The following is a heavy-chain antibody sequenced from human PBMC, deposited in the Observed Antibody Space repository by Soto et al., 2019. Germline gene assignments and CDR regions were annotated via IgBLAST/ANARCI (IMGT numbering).Heavy chain of an antibody. CDR1: GFTFSSYA. V-gene: IGHV3-30-3*01. J-gene: IGHJ6*02. D-gene: IGHD1-7*01. CDR2: ISYDGSNK. CDR3: ARDQGGTTLYYHGMDV. Sequence: QVQLVESGGGVVQPGRSLRLSCAASGFTFSSYAMHWVRQAPGQGLEWVALISYDGSNKHYADSVKGRFTISRDNSKNTLYLQMNSLRPEDTAVYHFARDQGGTTLYYHGMDVWGQGTTVTVSS.